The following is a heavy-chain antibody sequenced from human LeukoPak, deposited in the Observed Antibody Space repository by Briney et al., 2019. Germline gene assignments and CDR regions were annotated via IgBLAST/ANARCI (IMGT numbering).Heavy chain of an antibody. Sequence: ASVKVSCKASGYTFTGYYIHWVRQAPGQGLEWMGIINPSGGGTSYARKFQGRVTMTRDMSTSTVYMELNSLTSEDTAAYYCARAWEAVAGNYGVIDYWGQGTLVTVSS. J-gene: IGHJ4*02. CDR2: INPSGGGT. CDR1: GYTFTGYY. CDR3: ARAWEAVAGNYGVIDY. D-gene: IGHD1-7*01. V-gene: IGHV1-46*01.